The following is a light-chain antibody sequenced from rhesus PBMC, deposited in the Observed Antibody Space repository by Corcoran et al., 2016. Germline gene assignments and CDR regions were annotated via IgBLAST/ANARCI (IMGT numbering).Light chain of an antibody. J-gene: IGKJ2*01. V-gene: IGKV1-19*01. CDR3: QQYDDLPYS. CDR1: QGISSW. Sequence: DIQMTQSPSSLSASVGDKVTITFHASQGISSWLAWYQQKPGKAPKPLIYYATSLQSGGPSRFSGSGSGTDYTLTISSLQPEDFATYCCQQYDDLPYSFGQGTKVEIK. CDR2: YAT.